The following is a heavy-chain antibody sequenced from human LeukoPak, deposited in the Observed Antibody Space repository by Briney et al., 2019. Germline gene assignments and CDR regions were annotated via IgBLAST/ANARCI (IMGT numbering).Heavy chain of an antibody. V-gene: IGHV4-59*12. CDR3: ARRLGRKFGERFYYYHYMDV. Sequence: PSETLSLTCTVSGGSISSYHWSWIRQPPGKGLEWIGYIYYSGSTNYNPSLKSRVTISVDTSKNQFSLKLSSVTAADTAVYYCARRLGRKFGERFYYYHYMDVWGKGTTVTISS. CDR2: IYYSGST. J-gene: IGHJ6*03. CDR1: GGSISSYH. D-gene: IGHD3-10*01.